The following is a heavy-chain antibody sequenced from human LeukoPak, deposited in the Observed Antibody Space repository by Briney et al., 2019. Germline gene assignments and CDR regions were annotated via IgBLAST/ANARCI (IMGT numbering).Heavy chain of an antibody. J-gene: IGHJ4*02. Sequence: SETLSLTCTVSGGSISSYYWSWIRQPPGKGLEWIGYIYYSGSTNYNPSLKSRVTISVDTSKSQFSLKLTSVTAADAAVYFCATMYYYDTSGPPIDYWGQGTLVTVSS. CDR3: ATMYYYDTSGPPIDY. CDR2: IYYSGST. D-gene: IGHD3-22*01. CDR1: GGSISSYY. V-gene: IGHV4-59*12.